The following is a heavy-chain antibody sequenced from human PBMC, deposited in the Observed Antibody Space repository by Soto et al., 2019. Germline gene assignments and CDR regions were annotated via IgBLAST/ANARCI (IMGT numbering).Heavy chain of an antibody. D-gene: IGHD3-10*01. CDR1: GGSISSGDYY. CDR2: IYYSGST. Sequence: QVQLQESGPGLVKPSQTLSLTCTVSGGSISSGDYYWSWIRQPPGKGLEWMGYIYYSGSTYYNPALKSRVTISVDTSKNQFSLKLSSVPAADTAVYYCARDRLVRGVMYYDYYGMDVWGQGTTVTVSS. J-gene: IGHJ6*02. CDR3: ARDRLVRGVMYYDYYGMDV. V-gene: IGHV4-30-4*01.